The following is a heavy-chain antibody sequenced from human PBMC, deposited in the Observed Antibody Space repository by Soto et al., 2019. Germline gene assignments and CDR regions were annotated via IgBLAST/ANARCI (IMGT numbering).Heavy chain of an antibody. Sequence: QVQLQESGPGLVKPSQTLSLTCTVSGGSISSGGYYWSWIRQHPGKGLEWIGYIYYSGSTYYNPSLKSRFTISVDTSKNQFSLKLSSVTAADTAVYYCARGSKPIYARKQDYYGMDVWGQGTTVTVSS. V-gene: IGHV4-31*03. CDR3: ARGSKPIYARKQDYYGMDV. CDR2: IYYSGST. D-gene: IGHD2-2*01. J-gene: IGHJ6*02. CDR1: GGSISSGGYY.